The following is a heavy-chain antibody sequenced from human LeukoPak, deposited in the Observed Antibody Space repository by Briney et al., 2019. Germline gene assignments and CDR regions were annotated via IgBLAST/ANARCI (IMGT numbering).Heavy chain of an antibody. CDR3: ARVSGGSYYYYYYYMDV. V-gene: IGHV4-39*07. CDR1: GGSISSSTYY. D-gene: IGHD1-26*01. Sequence: PSQTLSLTCTVSGGSISSSTYYWGWIRQPPGKGLEWIGSIYYSGSTYYNPSLKSRVTISLDTSKNQFSLELSSVTAADTAVFYCARVSGGSYYYYYYYMDVWGKGTTVTVSS. J-gene: IGHJ6*03. CDR2: IYYSGST.